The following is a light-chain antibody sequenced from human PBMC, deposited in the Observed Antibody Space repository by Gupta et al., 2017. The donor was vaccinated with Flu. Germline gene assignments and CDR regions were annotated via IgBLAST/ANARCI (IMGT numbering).Light chain of an antibody. CDR2: GKG. Sequence: SYVLTQPPSVSVAPGQTASITCGGNNIGSKAVYWYQLKQGQAPRRVAYGKGDRPSGITERFSCYTAGNNATPHTNSVEAGEEADDYWQVSDAGSDQLGFGGGTKMTV. CDR1: NIGSKA. J-gene: IGLJ3*02. V-gene: IGLV3-21*02. CDR3: QVSDAGSDQLG.